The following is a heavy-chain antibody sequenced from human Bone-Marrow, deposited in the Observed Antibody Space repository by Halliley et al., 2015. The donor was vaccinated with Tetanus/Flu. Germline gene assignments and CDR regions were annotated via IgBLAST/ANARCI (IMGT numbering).Heavy chain of an antibody. CDR1: GFTLGNSD. Sequence: CAASGFTLGNSDMNWVRQAPGKGLEWVSYISSSGSRIEYADSVKGRFTISRDNARNSLYLEMHSLRVEDTAVYYFAETFSVNPWGQGTLVTVSS. J-gene: IGHJ5*02. CDR2: ISSSGSRI. D-gene: IGHD4-17*01. V-gene: IGHV3-48*03. CDR3: AETFSVNP.